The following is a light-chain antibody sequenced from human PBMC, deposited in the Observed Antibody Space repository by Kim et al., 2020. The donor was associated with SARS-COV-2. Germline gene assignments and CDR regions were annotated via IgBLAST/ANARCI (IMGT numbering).Light chain of an antibody. CDR1: SSNIGSKT. CDR3: AAWDDSLNGPV. V-gene: IGLV1-44*01. CDR2: SNN. J-gene: IGLJ3*02. Sequence: GQRLTISCSGSSSNIGSKTVDWYQQLPGTAPKLLIYSNNQRPSGVPDRFSGSKSGTSASLAIGGLQSDDEADYYCAAWDDSLNGPVFGGGTQLTVL.